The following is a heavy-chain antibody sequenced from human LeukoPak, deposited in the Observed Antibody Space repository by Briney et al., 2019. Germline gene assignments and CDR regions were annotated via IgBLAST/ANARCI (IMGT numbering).Heavy chain of an antibody. V-gene: IGHV3-7*01. CDR1: GFTFSRYW. D-gene: IGHD5-18*01. J-gene: IGHJ4*02. CDR2: MRYYGTVK. CDR3: ATSLDAAMNT. Sequence: GGSLRLSCEASGFTFSRYWMIGVREAPGKGLEWLANMRYYGTVKFCAASVKGRFTISRDNARNSLYLQMSSLRVEDTGVYYCATSLDAAMNTGGQGILVTVSS.